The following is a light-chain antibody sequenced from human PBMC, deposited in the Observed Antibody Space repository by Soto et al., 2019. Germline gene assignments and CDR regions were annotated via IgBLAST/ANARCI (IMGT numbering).Light chain of an antibody. CDR2: AAY. CDR1: QTLNSY. CDR3: QQSFSTPPT. J-gene: IGKJ2*01. V-gene: IGKV1-39*01. Sequence: DIQMTQSPSSLSAAVGDRVTITCRASQTLNSYLNWYQQKSPKAPKLLIYAAYRLQSGVPSRLNGSGTTTDFTLTIASLQPEDFATYFCQQSFSTPPTFGQGTKL.